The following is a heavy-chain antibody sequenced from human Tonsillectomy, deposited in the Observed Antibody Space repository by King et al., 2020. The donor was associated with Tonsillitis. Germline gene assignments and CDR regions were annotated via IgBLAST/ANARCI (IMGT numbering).Heavy chain of an antibody. D-gene: IGHD3-10*01. CDR3: ARGTAYYYYGMDV. V-gene: IGHV4-59*01. CDR2: IYYSGST. CDR1: GGSINCYY. J-gene: IGHJ6*02. Sequence: VQLQESGPGLVKPSETLSLTCTVSGGSINCYYWSWIRQPPGKGLEWIGYIYYSGSTNYNPSLKSRVTISVDTSKNQFSLKLSSVTAADTAVYYCARGTAYYYYGMDVWGQGTTVTVSS.